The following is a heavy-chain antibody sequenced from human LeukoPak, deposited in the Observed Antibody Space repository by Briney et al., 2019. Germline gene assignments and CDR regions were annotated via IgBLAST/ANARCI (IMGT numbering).Heavy chain of an antibody. CDR3: ARVPLRYFDWLLKDAYYYYYGMDV. D-gene: IGHD3-9*01. J-gene: IGHJ6*02. CDR1: GYTFTGYY. V-gene: IGHV1-2*02. CDR2: INPNSGGT. Sequence: ASVNVSCKASGYTFTGYYMHWVRQAPGQGLEGMGWINPNSGGTNYAQKFQGRDTMTRDTSISTAYMELSRLRSDDTAVYYCARVPLRYFDWLLKDAYYYYYGMDVWGQGTTVTVSS.